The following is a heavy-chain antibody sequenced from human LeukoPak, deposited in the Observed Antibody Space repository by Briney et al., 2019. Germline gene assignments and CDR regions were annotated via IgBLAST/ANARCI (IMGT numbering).Heavy chain of an antibody. J-gene: IGHJ6*03. Sequence: PGGSLRLSCAASGFTFSSYGMSWVRQAPGKGLEWVSVISGSGGSTYYADSVKGRFTISRDNAKNSLYLQMNSLRAEDTAVYYCTRDSVWFGELSGYYYMDVWGKGTTVTISS. V-gene: IGHV3-23*01. CDR2: ISGSGGST. D-gene: IGHD3-10*01. CDR1: GFTFSSYG. CDR3: TRDSVWFGELSGYYYMDV.